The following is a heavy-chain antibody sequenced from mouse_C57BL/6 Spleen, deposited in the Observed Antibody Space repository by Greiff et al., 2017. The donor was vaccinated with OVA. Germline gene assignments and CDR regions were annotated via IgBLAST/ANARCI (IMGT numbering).Heavy chain of an antibody. Sequence: EVQLVESGGGLVKPGGSLKLSCAASGFTFSSYTMSWVRQTPEKRLEWVATISGGGGNTYYPDSVKGRFTISRDNAKNTLYLQMSSLRSEDTALYYCARHKAYYGSSYEDAMDYWGQGTSVTVSS. CDR3: ARHKAYYGSSYEDAMDY. CDR1: GFTFSSYT. CDR2: ISGGGGNT. D-gene: IGHD1-1*01. V-gene: IGHV5-9*01. J-gene: IGHJ4*01.